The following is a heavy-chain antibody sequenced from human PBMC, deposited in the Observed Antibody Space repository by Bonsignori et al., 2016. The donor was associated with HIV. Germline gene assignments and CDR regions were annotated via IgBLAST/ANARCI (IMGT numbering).Heavy chain of an antibody. V-gene: IGHV4-34*01. CDR2: IIHPGRT. Sequence: SETLSLTCAVYGGSFSSYYWSWIRQPPGKGLEWIGEIIHPGRTIYNPSLKSRVTVSLDTSKNQFSLKLNSVTAADTAVYYCARGRSKDFVVIPTAFDFWGQGTMVTVSS. D-gene: IGHD2-2*01. J-gene: IGHJ3*01. CDR1: GGSFSSYY. CDR3: ARGRSKDFVVIPTAFDF.